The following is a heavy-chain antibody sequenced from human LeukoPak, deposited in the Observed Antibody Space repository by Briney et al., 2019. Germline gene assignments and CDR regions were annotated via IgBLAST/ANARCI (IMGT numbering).Heavy chain of an antibody. Sequence: SETLSLTCTVSGGSISRGDYYWSWIRQPPGKGLEWIGYIYYSRSTYYSPSLKSRVTISVDTSKNQFSLKLSSVTAADTAVYYCARDSITTPRFDPWGQGTLVTVSS. CDR2: IYYSRST. D-gene: IGHD1-14*01. CDR1: GGSISRGDYY. V-gene: IGHV4-30-4*01. CDR3: ARDSITTPRFDP. J-gene: IGHJ5*02.